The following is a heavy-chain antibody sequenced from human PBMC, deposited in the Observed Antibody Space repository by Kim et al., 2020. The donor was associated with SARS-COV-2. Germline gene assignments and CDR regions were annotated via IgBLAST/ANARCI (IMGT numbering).Heavy chain of an antibody. D-gene: IGHD2-2*01. Sequence: VKGRFTISRDNAKNSLYLQMNSLRAEDTAVYYCARGGDCSSTSCLDAFDIWGQGTMVTVSS. CDR3: ARGGDCSSTSCLDAFDI. V-gene: IGHV3-21*01. J-gene: IGHJ3*02.